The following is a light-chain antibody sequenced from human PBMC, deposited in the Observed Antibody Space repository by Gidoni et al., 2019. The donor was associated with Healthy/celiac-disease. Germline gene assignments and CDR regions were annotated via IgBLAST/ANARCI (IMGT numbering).Light chain of an antibody. CDR2: KAS. CDR3: QQAWT. V-gene: IGKV1-5*03. CDR1: QSISSW. J-gene: IGKJ1*01. Sequence: DIQMTQSPSTLSASVGDRVTITCRASQSISSWLAWYQQKPGKAPKLLIYKASSLESGVPSRFSGSGSGTEFTLTISSLQPDDFATYYCQQAWTFGXGTKVEIK.